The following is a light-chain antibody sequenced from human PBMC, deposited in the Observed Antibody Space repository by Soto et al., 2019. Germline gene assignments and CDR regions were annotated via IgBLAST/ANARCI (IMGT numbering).Light chain of an antibody. CDR3: SSFAGSKNLI. CDR2: EVS. CDR1: SSDVGVYKY. J-gene: IGLJ2*01. V-gene: IGLV2-8*01. Sequence: QSALTQPPSASGSPGQSVTISCSGSSSDVGVYKYVSWYQQRPGKAPKLMIYEVSKRPSGVPDRFSGSKSGNTASLTVSGLQAEDEADYYCSSFAGSKNLIFGGGTKLTVL.